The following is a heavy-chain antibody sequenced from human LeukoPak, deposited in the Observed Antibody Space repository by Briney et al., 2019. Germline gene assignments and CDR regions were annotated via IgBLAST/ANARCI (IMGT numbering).Heavy chain of an antibody. CDR1: GGSISSGGYY. CDR2: IYYSGST. V-gene: IGHV4-31*03. J-gene: IGHJ6*02. Sequence: SETLSLTCTVSGGSISSGGYYCTWIRQHPGKGLEWIGDIYYSGSTYYNPSLKSRVTISIDTSKNQFSLGLRSVTAADTAVYYCARGGIFVVVPPGDYGMDVWGQGTTVTVSS. CDR3: ARGGIFVVVPPGDYGMDV. D-gene: IGHD3-3*02.